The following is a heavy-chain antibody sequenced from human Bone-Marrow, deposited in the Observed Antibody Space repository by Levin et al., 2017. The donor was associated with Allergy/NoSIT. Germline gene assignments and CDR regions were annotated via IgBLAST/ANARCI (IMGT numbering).Heavy chain of an antibody. CDR2: ISGSGGRT. J-gene: IGHJ4*02. D-gene: IGHD2-8*01. CDR1: FFSFLPSS. Sequence: GGSLRLSFSSSFFSFLPSSLLFFLHSPLKGLEWVAAISGSGGRTYYADSVEGRFTISRDNSENRLYLQMNSLRAEDSALYYCASPTMLKDYWGQGTLVTVSS. CDR3: ASPTMLKDY. V-gene: IGHV3-23*01.